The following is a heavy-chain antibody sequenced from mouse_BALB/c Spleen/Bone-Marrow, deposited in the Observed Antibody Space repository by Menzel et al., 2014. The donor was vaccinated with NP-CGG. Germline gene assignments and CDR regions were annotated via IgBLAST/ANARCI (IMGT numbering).Heavy chain of an antibody. CDR2: IWGDGST. CDR1: GFSLTGYG. CDR3: ARGGNYYAMDY. J-gene: IGHJ4*01. Sequence: QVQLQQSGPGLVAPSQSLSIACTVSGFSLTGYGVNWVRQPPGKGLEWLGMIWGDGSTDYNSALKSRLSISKDNSKSQVFLKMSSLQTDDTARYYCARGGNYYAMDYWGQGTSVTVSS. D-gene: IGHD2-1*01. V-gene: IGHV2-6-7*01.